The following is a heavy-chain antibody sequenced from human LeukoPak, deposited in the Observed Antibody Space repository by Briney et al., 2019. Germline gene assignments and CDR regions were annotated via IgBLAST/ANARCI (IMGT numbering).Heavy chain of an antibody. CDR3: ARERILHDAFDI. Sequence: ASVKVSCKASGYTFTSYYMHWVRQAPGQGLEWMGIINPSGGSTSYAQKFQGRVTMTRDTSTSTVYMELSSLGSEDTAVYYCARERILHDAFDIWGQGTMVTVSS. V-gene: IGHV1-46*01. J-gene: IGHJ3*02. CDR1: GYTFTSYY. CDR2: INPSGGST. D-gene: IGHD2-15*01.